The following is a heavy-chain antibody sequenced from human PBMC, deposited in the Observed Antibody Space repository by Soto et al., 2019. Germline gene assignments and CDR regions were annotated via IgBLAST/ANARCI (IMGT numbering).Heavy chain of an antibody. D-gene: IGHD2-8*01. J-gene: IGHJ5*02. V-gene: IGHV4-38-2*02. CDR2: IYHTGDT. Sequence: SETLSLTCVVSSYSISSGFFWAWIRQPPGKGLEWVGSIYHTGDTHYNPSLRSQVSMSVDTSKNHFSLRLTYLTAADTAVYFCARDTNSLDLWGQG. CDR3: ARDTNSLDL. CDR1: SYSISSGFF.